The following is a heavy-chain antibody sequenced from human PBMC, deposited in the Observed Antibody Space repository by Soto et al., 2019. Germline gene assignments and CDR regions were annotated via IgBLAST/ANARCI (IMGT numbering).Heavy chain of an antibody. CDR2: ISWNSGSI. V-gene: IGHV3-9*01. J-gene: IGHJ5*02. Sequence: PGGSLRLSCAASGFTFDDYAMHWVRQAPGKGLEWVSGISWNSGSIGYADSAKGRFTISRDNAKNSLYLQMNSLRAEDTALYYCAKDIHEGSDNWFDPWGQGTLVTVSS. CDR3: AKDIHEGSDNWFDP. CDR1: GFTFDDYA.